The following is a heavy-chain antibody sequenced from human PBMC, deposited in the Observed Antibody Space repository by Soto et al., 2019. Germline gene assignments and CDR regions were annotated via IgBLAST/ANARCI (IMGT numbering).Heavy chain of an antibody. J-gene: IGHJ3*02. CDR3: ARLYCSSNSCYSVGAFDI. Sequence: PGGSLRLSCAASGFTFSSYGMHWVRQAPGKGLEWVALIWFDGSDKYYADSVKGRFTISRDNSKNTLYLQMNSLRADDTAVYYCARLYCSSNSCYSVGAFDICGQGTMVTVSS. CDR2: IWFDGSDK. D-gene: IGHD2-2*01. V-gene: IGHV3-33*01. CDR1: GFTFSSYG.